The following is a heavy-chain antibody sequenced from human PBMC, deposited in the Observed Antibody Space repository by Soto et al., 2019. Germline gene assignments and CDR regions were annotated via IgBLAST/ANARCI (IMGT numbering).Heavy chain of an antibody. D-gene: IGHD3-10*01. CDR3: ARLNRELLSLMDV. CDR2: IYYSGSA. J-gene: IGHJ6*02. CDR1: GGSISSGDCY. Sequence: QVQLQESGPGLVKPSQTLSLTCTVSGGSISSGDCYWSWIRQPPGKGLEWIGYIYYSGSAYSNPSLKSRVIISVDTSKNQFSLKLSSVTAADTAVYYCARLNRELLSLMDVRGQGTTVTVSS. V-gene: IGHV4-30-4*01.